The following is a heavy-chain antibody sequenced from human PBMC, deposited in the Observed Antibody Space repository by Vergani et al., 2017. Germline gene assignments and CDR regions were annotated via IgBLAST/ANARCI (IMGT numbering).Heavy chain of an antibody. CDR3: ARSQGDYWYFDL. CDR1: GYPIGSGSY. Sequence: QVRLEESGPGLVKPSETLPLTCSVSGYPIGSGSYWAWIRQSPGEGLQWLTSIHNRGNTYHNPSLKSRVSVSLDTSKNRFSLNLTSVTATDKAVYYCARSQGDYWYFDLWGPGSLVTVSS. D-gene: IGHD2-21*01. V-gene: IGHV4-38-2*01. J-gene: IGHJ2*01. CDR2: IHNRGNT.